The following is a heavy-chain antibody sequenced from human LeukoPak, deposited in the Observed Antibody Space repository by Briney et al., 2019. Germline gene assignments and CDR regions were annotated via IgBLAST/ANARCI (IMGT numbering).Heavy chain of an antibody. CDR1: GYTFTSYG. J-gene: IGHJ4*02. V-gene: IGHV1-18*01. CDR3: ARVGCSSTSCYYDYFDY. Sequence: ASVKVSCKASGYTFTSYGISWVRQAPGQGLEGMGWISAYNGNTNYAQKLQGRVTMTTDTSTSTAYMELRSLRSDDTAVYYCARVGCSSTSCYYDYFDYWGQGTLVTVSS. CDR2: ISAYNGNT. D-gene: IGHD2-2*01.